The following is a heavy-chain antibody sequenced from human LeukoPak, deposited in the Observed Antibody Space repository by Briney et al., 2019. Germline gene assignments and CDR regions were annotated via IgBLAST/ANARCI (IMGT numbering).Heavy chain of an antibody. CDR3: ARDYGDYPLLGGFDP. D-gene: IGHD4-17*01. V-gene: IGHV4-30-4*01. Sequence: PSETLSLTCTVSGGSISSGDYYWSWIRQPPGKGLEWIGYIYYSGSTYCNPSLKSRVTISVDTSKNQFSLKLSSVTAADTAVYYCARDYGDYPLLGGFDPWGQGTLVTVSS. CDR1: GGSISSGDYY. CDR2: IYYSGST. J-gene: IGHJ5*02.